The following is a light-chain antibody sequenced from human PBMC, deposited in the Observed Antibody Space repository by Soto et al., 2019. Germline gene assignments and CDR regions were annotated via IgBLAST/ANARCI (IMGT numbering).Light chain of an antibody. Sequence: QSVLTQSASVSGSPGQSITISCTGTSRDVGGYNYVSWYQQHPGKAPKLIIYDVSNRPSGVSTRFSGSKSGNTASLTISGLQAEDEADYSCSSYTSTNSWVFGGGTKVTVL. CDR3: SSYTSTNSWV. J-gene: IGLJ3*02. CDR2: DVS. V-gene: IGLV2-14*01. CDR1: SRDVGGYNY.